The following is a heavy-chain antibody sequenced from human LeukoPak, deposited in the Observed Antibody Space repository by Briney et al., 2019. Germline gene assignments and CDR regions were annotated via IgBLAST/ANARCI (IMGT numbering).Heavy chain of an antibody. CDR2: IAGGDEST. CDR1: GFIFNTNG. CDR3: ARGVYWSLDY. J-gene: IGHJ4*02. D-gene: IGHD1-1*01. V-gene: IGHV3-23*01. Sequence: PGGSLRLSCAISGFIFNTNGMNWVRQSPGKGLEWLATIAGGDESTYYADSVKGRFAISRDNSKNTVFLHMNSLRVEDTAVDYCARGVYWSLDYWGQGTPVTVSS.